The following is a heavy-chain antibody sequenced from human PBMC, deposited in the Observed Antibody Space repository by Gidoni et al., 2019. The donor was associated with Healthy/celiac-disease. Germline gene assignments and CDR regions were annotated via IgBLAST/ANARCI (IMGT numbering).Heavy chain of an antibody. Sequence: QVQLVESGGGVVQPGRSLRLSCAASGFTFSRYGMHWVRQAPGKGLEVVAVIWYDGSNKYYADSVKGRFTISRDNSKNTLYLQMNSLRAEDTAVYYCARGYDSSGYYVFDYWGQGTLVTVSS. V-gene: IGHV3-33*01. CDR1: GFTFSRYG. D-gene: IGHD3-22*01. J-gene: IGHJ4*02. CDR3: ARGYDSSGYYVFDY. CDR2: IWYDGSNK.